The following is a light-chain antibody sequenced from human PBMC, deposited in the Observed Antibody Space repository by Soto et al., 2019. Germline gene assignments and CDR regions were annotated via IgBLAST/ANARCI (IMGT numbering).Light chain of an antibody. J-gene: IGKJ2*01. CDR2: GAS. CDR3: QQINTWPPMYT. V-gene: IGKV3-15*01. Sequence: EIVLTQSPATLSVSPGERATLSCRASQSVSSNLAWYQQKPGQAPRLLIYGASTRATGIPARFSGGGSGTEFTLTISSLQSEDSAVYYCQQINTWPPMYTFGQGTKVDIK. CDR1: QSVSSN.